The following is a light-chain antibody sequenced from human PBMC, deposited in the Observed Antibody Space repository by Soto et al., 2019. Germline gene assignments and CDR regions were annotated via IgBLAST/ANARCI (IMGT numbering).Light chain of an antibody. CDR2: EAS. V-gene: IGKV1-39*01. CDR1: QSISSY. CDR3: QQSYSTPPFN. J-gene: IGKJ3*01. Sequence: DLQMTQSPSPLSASVGDRVYITCRTSQSISSYLNWYQAKPGKAPKLLIYEASSLESGVPSRFSGSGSGTDFTLTISSLQPEDSATYYCQQSYSTPPFNFGPGTRVDI.